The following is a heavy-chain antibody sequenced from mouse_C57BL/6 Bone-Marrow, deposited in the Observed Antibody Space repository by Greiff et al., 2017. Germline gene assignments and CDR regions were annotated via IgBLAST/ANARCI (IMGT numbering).Heavy chain of an antibody. CDR2: IWRGGST. V-gene: IGHV2-5*01. CDR3: AKRGDQPTWFAY. J-gene: IGHJ3*01. Sequence: VKLMESGPGLVQPSQSLSITCTVSGFSLTSYGVHWVRQSPGKGLEWLGVIWRGGSTDYNAAFMSRLSITKDNSKSQVFFKMNSLQADDTAIYYCAKRGDQPTWFAYWGQGTLVTVSA. D-gene: IGHD6-1*01. CDR1: GFSLTSYG.